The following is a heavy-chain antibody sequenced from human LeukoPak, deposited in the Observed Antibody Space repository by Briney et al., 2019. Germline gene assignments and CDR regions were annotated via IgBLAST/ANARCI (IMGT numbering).Heavy chain of an antibody. CDR1: EFTFSSYW. J-gene: IGHJ4*02. CDR2: INSDGSIT. D-gene: IGHD3-10*01. CDR3: TRGGVDY. V-gene: IGHV3-74*01. Sequence: GGSLRLSCAASEFTFSSYWMHWVRQAPGKGLVWVSRINSDGSITTYADSVKGRFTISRDNAKNTLYLQMNSLRAEDTAIYYCTRGGVDYWGQGTLVTVSS.